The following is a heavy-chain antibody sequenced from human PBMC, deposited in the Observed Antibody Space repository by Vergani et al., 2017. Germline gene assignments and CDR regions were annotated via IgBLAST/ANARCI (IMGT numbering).Heavy chain of an antibody. V-gene: IGHV4-34*01. CDR3: ARAPFFTMVRGIGRNYFDY. CDR2: INHSGST. CDR1: GGSFSGYY. D-gene: IGHD3-10*01. J-gene: IGHJ4*02. Sequence: QVQLQQWGAGLLKPSETLSLTCAVYGGSFSGYYWSWIRQPPGKGLEWIGEINHSGSTNYNPSLKSRVTISVDTSKNQFSLKLSSVTAADTAVYYCARAPFFTMVRGIGRNYFDYWGQRTLVTVSS.